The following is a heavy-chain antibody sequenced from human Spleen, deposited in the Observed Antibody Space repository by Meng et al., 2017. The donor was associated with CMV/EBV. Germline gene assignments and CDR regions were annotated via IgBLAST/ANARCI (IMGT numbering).Heavy chain of an antibody. CDR2: INASSTIM. J-gene: IGHJ4*02. CDR3: ARDPTRYGSGSYYVDY. CDR1: GFTFSDYY. D-gene: IGHD3-10*01. V-gene: IGHV3-11*04. Sequence: GESLKISCAASGFTFSDYYMTWIRQAPGKGLQWISYINASSTIMYYADSVKGRFTISRDNAKNSLYLQMNSLRAEDTALYYCARDPTRYGSGSYYVDYWGQGTLVTVSS.